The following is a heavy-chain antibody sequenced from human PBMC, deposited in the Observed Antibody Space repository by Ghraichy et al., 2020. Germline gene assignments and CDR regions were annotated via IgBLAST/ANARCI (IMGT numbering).Heavy chain of an antibody. J-gene: IGHJ3*02. V-gene: IGHV3-23*01. D-gene: IGHD2-21*01. CDR1: GFTFSRYV. Sequence: GESLNISCAGSGFTFSRYVINWVRQAPGKGLEWVSTIGGSGGSTYYADSVKGRFTISRDNSKNTVYLQMTSLRAEDMALYYCAKDYSRVDAFDIWGQGTMVTVSS. CDR2: IGGSGGST. CDR3: AKDYSRVDAFDI.